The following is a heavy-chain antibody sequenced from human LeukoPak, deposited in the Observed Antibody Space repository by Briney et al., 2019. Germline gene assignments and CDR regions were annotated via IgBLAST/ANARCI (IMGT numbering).Heavy chain of an antibody. CDR2: ISSSGASK. J-gene: IGHJ4*02. D-gene: IGHD3-16*01. CDR3: AKEMESWKFGYGHYYFDC. V-gene: IGHV3-23*01. Sequence: PGGSLRLSCVASGFTFGSYAMGWVRRAPGKGLEWVSAISSSGASKYYADSVKGRFTISRDNSKNTLYLQMDSLRAEDTAIYYCAKEMESWKFGYGHYYFDCWGQGTLVTVSS. CDR1: GFTFGSYA.